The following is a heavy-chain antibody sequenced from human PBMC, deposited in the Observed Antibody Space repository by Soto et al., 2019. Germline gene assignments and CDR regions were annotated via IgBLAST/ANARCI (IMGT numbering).Heavy chain of an antibody. CDR3: AKGANADTDMETYYFDY. CDR2: ISGSGGST. J-gene: IGHJ4*02. V-gene: IGHV3-23*01. D-gene: IGHD5-18*01. Sequence: GGSLILSCAASGFTFSSYAMSWVRQAPGKGLEWVSAISGSGGSTYYADSVKGRFTISRDNSKNTLYLQMNSLRAEDTAVYYCAKGANADTDMETYYFDYWGQGTLVTVSS. CDR1: GFTFSSYA.